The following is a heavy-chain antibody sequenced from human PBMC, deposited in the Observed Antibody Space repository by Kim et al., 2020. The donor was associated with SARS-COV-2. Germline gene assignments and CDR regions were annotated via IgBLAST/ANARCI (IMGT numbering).Heavy chain of an antibody. D-gene: IGHD3-16*01. CDR2: ISGSGGST. Sequence: GGSLRLSCAASGFTFSSYAMHWVRQAPGKGLEWVAAISGSGGSTYYADSVKGRFTISRDNSKNTLYLQMNSLRAEDTAVYYCASWSSFWGYWGQGTLVTVSS. CDR1: GFTFSSYA. V-gene: IGHV3-23*01. CDR3: ASWSSFWGY. J-gene: IGHJ4*02.